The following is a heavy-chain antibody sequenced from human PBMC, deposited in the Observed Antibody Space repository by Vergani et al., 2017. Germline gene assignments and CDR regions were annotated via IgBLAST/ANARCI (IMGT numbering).Heavy chain of an antibody. CDR3: VRGSHYGSGSYYNYFDY. J-gene: IGHJ4*02. V-gene: IGHV3-33*01. CDR1: GFTFSSYG. CDR2: IWYDGSNK. Sequence: QVQLVESGGGVVQPGRSLRLSCAASGFTFSSYGMHWVRQAPGKGLEWVAVIWYDGSNKYYADSVKGRFTISRDNSKNTLYLQMNSLRAEDTAVYYCVRGSHYGSGSYYNYFDYWGQGTLVTVSS. D-gene: IGHD3-10*01.